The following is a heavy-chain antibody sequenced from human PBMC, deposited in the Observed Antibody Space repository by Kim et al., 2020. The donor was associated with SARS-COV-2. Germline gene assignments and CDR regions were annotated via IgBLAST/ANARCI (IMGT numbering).Heavy chain of an antibody. Sequence: SETLSLTCGFYGGSVSNNYWSWIRQLPGMGLEWIGEINWSGGTEYNPSLERRVTTTIDASENQISLMLTSVTAGETAVYYCARRHGGIIVWGQGTLLTVSS. V-gene: IGHV4-34*01. J-gene: IGHJ4*02. CDR2: INWSGGT. CDR3: ARRHGGIIV. CDR1: GGSVSNNY. D-gene: IGHD3-16*01.